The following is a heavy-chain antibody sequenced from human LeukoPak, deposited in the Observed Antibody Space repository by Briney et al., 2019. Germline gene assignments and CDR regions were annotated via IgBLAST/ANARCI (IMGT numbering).Heavy chain of an antibody. Sequence: PSETLSLTCAVSGYSISSGYYWCWIRQPPGKGLEWIGSIYHSGTTYYTQSLKSRVTISGDNSKNQLSLKLSSVNAADTAVYYCARRGTNYYYYMDVWGKGTTVTVSS. D-gene: IGHD3-16*01. CDR1: GYSISSGYY. CDR3: ARRGTNYYYYMDV. CDR2: IYHSGTT. V-gene: IGHV4-38-2*01. J-gene: IGHJ6*03.